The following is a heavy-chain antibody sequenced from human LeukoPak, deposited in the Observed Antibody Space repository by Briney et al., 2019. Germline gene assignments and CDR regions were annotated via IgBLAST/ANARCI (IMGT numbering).Heavy chain of an antibody. Sequence: SETLSLTCTVSGGSISSYYWSWIRQPPGKGLEWLGYIYYSGSTNYNPSLKSRATISVDTSKNQFSLKLSSVTAADTAVYYCARASSYYDILTGYYTDYYYMDVWGKGTTVTVSS. CDR3: ARASSYYDILTGYYTDYYYMDV. CDR2: IYYSGST. V-gene: IGHV4-59*01. J-gene: IGHJ6*03. CDR1: GGSISSYY. D-gene: IGHD3-9*01.